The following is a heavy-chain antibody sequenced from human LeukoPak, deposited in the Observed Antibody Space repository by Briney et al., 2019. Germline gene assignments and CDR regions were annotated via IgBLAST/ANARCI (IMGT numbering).Heavy chain of an antibody. CDR2: VSGSGAST. J-gene: IGHJ3*01. Sequence: GGSLRLSCAASGITFINYAMSWVRQAPGKGLEWVSTVSGSGASTNYADSVKGRFTISRDNSKNTLYLQMNSLRAEDTAVYYCAKSLIAAAGTGAFDVWGRGTVDTVSS. CDR1: GITFINYA. D-gene: IGHD6-13*01. CDR3: AKSLIAAAGTGAFDV. V-gene: IGHV3-23*01.